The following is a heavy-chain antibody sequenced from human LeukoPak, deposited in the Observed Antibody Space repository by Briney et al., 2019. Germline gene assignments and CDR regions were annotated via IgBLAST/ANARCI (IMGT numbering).Heavy chain of an antibody. V-gene: IGHV1-8*01. Sequence: GASVKVSCKASGYTFTGYDINWVRQAPGQSLEWMGWMNPDTGDTGYAQKLQGRVTMTRNTSIDTAYMELSSLRSEDSAVYYCTRGSLSGSSRDYWGQGTLVTVSS. CDR3: TRGSLSGSSRDY. CDR1: GYTFTGYD. CDR2: MNPDTGDT. D-gene: IGHD1-26*01. J-gene: IGHJ4*02.